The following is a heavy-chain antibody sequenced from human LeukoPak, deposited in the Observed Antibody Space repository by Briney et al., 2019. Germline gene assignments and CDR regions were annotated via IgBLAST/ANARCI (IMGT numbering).Heavy chain of an antibody. D-gene: IGHD3/OR15-3a*01. Sequence: SVKVSCKASGGTFSSYAISWVRQAPGQGLEWMGRIIPIFGIANYAQKFQGRVTITADKSTSTAYMELSSLRSEDTAVYYCSRLSYLLDPLTPQSYYYYGMDVWGQGTTVTVSS. J-gene: IGHJ6*02. CDR2: IIPIFGIA. CDR1: GGTFSSYA. CDR3: SRLSYLLDPLTPQSYYYYGMDV. V-gene: IGHV1-69*04.